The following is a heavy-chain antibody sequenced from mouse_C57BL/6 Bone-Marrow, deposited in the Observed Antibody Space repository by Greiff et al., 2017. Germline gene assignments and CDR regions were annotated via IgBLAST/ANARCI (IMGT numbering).Heavy chain of an antibody. CDR1: GYTFTDYY. CDR3: ARNSNFPWFAY. V-gene: IGHV1-19*01. D-gene: IGHD2-5*01. Sequence: EVQLQQSGPVLVKPGASVKMSCKASGYTFTDYYMNWVKQSHGKSLEWIGVINPYNGGTSSNQKFKGKATLTVDKSSSTAYMELNSLTSEDSAVYYCARNSNFPWFAYWGQGTLVTVSA. CDR2: INPYNGGT. J-gene: IGHJ3*01.